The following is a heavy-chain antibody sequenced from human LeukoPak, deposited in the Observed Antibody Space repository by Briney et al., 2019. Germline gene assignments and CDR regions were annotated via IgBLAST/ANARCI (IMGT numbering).Heavy chain of an antibody. Sequence: PGRSLRLSCAASGFTFSSYGMHWVRQAPGKGLGWVAVISYDGSNKYYADSVKGRFTISRDNSKNTLYLQMNSLRAEDTAVYYCAKDALRYGDYVPNYFDYWGQGTLVTVSS. CDR1: GFTFSSYG. D-gene: IGHD4-17*01. CDR2: ISYDGSNK. J-gene: IGHJ4*02. CDR3: AKDALRYGDYVPNYFDY. V-gene: IGHV3-30*18.